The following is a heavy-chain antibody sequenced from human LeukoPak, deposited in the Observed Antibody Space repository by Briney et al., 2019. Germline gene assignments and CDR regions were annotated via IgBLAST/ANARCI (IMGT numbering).Heavy chain of an antibody. CDR3: AKGGYDSTHGDAFDI. J-gene: IGHJ3*02. V-gene: IGHV3-30-3*01. CDR2: ISYDESQK. Sequence: GRSLRLSCAASGFTLSSFTMHWVRHNPGKGLEWVAVISYDESQKWYADSVKGRFTISRDNSKNTLYLQMNSLRAEDTAVYYCAKGGYDSTHGDAFDIWGQGTMVTVSS. CDR1: GFTLSSFT. D-gene: IGHD3-22*01.